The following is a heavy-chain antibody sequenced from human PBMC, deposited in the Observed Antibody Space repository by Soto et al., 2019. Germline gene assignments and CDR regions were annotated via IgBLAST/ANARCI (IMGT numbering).Heavy chain of an antibody. D-gene: IGHD2-2*01. J-gene: IGHJ5*02. CDR2: IIPILDMA. CDR1: GGTFRTYS. V-gene: IGHV1-69*02. Sequence: GASVKVSCKASGGTFRTYSITWVRQAPGQGLEWMGKIIPILDMANYAQKFQGRVTITADKSTSIAYMELNSLRSEDTAVYYCARGPVVVVPDDMFTRHNWFDPWGQGTRVPVSS. CDR3: ARGPVVVVPDDMFTRHNWFDP.